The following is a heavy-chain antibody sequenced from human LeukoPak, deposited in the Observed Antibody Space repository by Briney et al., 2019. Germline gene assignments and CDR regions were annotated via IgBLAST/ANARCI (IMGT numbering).Heavy chain of an antibody. CDR3: GRDPRLGIRGYTYGYIEY. CDR2: INTNTGNP. CDR1: GYTFS. D-gene: IGHD5-18*01. Sequence: ASVKVSCKTSGYTFSITWVRQAPGQGLQWMGWINTNTGNPTYAQGFTGRYVFSLDTSVSTAYLQISGLTADDTAVYFCGRDPRLGIRGYTYGYIEYWGQGTLVTVSS. J-gene: IGHJ4*02. V-gene: IGHV7-4-1*02.